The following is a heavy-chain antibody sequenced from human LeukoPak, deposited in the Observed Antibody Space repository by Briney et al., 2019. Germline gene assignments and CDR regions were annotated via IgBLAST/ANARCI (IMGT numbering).Heavy chain of an antibody. CDR1: RGSISSYY. V-gene: IGHV4-59*08. J-gene: IGHJ6*02. D-gene: IGHD3-10*01. CDR2: IHDSRST. CDR3: ARHLQYYGSGSFYPYYYYGMDV. Sequence: PSETLSLTCTVSRGSISSYYWSWIRQSPGKGLEWIGYIHDSRSTNYNPSLESRVTISVDTSKNQFSLKLSSVTAADTAVYYCARHLQYYGSGSFYPYYYYGMDVWGQGTTVTVSS.